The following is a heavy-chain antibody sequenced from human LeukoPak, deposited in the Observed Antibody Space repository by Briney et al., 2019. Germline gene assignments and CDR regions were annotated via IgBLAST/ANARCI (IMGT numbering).Heavy chain of an antibody. Sequence: PSETLSLTCTVSGGSISSTSYYWGWIRQPPGKGLEWIGSIYYSGSTYYNPSLKSRVTISVDTSKNQFSLKLSSVTAADTAVYYCARRSRGGGYYYYYMDVWGKGTTVTVSS. D-gene: IGHD2-21*01. J-gene: IGHJ6*03. CDR1: GGSISSTSYY. CDR3: ARRSRGGGYYYYYMDV. V-gene: IGHV4-39*07. CDR2: IYYSGST.